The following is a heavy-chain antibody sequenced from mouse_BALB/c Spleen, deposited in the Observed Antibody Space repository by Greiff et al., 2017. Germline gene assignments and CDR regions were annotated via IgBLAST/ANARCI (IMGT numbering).Heavy chain of an antibody. CDR2: IYPGGGYT. J-gene: IGHJ3*01. Sequence: QVQLKQSGAELVRPGTSVKMSCKAAGYTFTNYWIGWVKQRPGHGLEWIGDIYPGGGYTNYNEKFKGKATLTADTSSSIAYMQLSSLTSEDSAIYYCARDRYYGNHGGFAYWGQGTLVTVSA. V-gene: IGHV1-63*02. CDR1: GYTFTNYW. CDR3: ARDRYYGNHGGFAY. D-gene: IGHD2-1*01.